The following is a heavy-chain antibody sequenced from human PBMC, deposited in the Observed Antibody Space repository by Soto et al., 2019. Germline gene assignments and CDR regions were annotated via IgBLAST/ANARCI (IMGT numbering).Heavy chain of an antibody. D-gene: IGHD2-15*01. CDR1: GYTFTSYG. J-gene: IGHJ5*02. CDR2: ISAYNGNT. V-gene: IGHV1-18*01. Sequence: ASVXVSCKASGYTFTSYGISWVRSAPGQGLEWMGWISAYNGNTNYAQKLQGRVTMTTDTSTSTAYMELRSLRSDDTAVNYSTRVARSKDSVDPCGQGTRDTLSS. CDR3: TRVARSKDSVDP.